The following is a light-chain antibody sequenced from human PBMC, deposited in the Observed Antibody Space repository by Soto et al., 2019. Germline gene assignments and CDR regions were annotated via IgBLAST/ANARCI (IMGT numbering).Light chain of an antibody. Sequence: DIKVTNSPASLSASIGDRVTITCRASQSISSWLAWYQQKPWKAPKLLIYDASSLESGVPSRFSGSGSGTESTLTISSLQPDDFATYYCQQYNSYSRTFGQGTKVDI. V-gene: IGKV1-5*01. CDR2: DAS. CDR1: QSISSW. CDR3: QQYNSYSRT. J-gene: IGKJ1*01.